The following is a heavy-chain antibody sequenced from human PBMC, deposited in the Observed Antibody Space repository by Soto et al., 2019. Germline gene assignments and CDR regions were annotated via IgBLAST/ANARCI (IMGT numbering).Heavy chain of an antibody. V-gene: IGHV3-7*01. D-gene: IGHD3-3*01. CDR3: AREGEPYDFWSAYWGGYYYYMDV. CDR1: GFTFSSYW. Sequence: GGSLRLSCAASGFTFSSYWMSWVRQAPGKGLEWVANIKQDGSEKYYVDSVKGRFTISRDNAKNSLYLQMNSLRAEDTAVYYCAREGEPYDFWSAYWGGYYYYMDVWGKGTTVTVSS. J-gene: IGHJ6*03. CDR2: IKQDGSEK.